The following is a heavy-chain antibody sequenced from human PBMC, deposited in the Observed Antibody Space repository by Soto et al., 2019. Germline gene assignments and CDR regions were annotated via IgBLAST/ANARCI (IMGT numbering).Heavy chain of an antibody. J-gene: IGHJ4*02. CDR2: IYYSGST. CDR1: GGSISSGGYY. V-gene: IGHV4-31*03. Sequence: QVQLQESGPGLVKPSQTLSLTCTVSGGSISSGGYYWSWIRQHPGKGLEWIGYIYYSGSTYYNPSRKSRVTIXVDTSKTQFSLKLSSVTAADTAVYYCARDRSGYDGGHYLDYWGQGTLVTVSS. D-gene: IGHD5-12*01. CDR3: ARDRSGYDGGHYLDY.